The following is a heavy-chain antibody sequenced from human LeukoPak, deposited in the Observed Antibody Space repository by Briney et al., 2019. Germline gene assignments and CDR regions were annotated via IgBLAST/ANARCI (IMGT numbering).Heavy chain of an antibody. CDR3: ARDLWFVEFHDAFDI. D-gene: IGHD3-10*01. CDR2: IYYSGST. Sequence: TSETLSLTCTVSGASISSYYWSWIRQPPGKGLEWLGYIYYSGSTNYNPSLKGRVTISVDTSKNQFSLKLSSVTAADTAVYYCARDLWFVEFHDAFDIWGQGTMVTVSS. V-gene: IGHV4-59*01. CDR1: GASISSYY. J-gene: IGHJ3*02.